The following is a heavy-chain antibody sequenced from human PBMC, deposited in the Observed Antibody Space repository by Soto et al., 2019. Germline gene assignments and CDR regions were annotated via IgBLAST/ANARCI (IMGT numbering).Heavy chain of an antibody. V-gene: IGHV3-48*02. D-gene: IGHD3-22*01. CDR2: ISSSSSTI. CDR1: GFTFSSYS. Sequence: EVQLVESGGGLVQPGGSLRLSCAASGFTFSSYSMNWVRQAPGKGLEWVSYISSSSSTIYYADSVKGRFTISRDNAKNSLYLQMNSLRDEDTAVYYCVRDGYYYDSSGYYVYLDYWGQGTLVTVSS. J-gene: IGHJ4*02. CDR3: VRDGYYYDSSGYYVYLDY.